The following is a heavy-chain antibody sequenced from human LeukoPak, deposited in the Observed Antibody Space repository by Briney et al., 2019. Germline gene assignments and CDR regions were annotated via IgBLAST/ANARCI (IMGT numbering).Heavy chain of an antibody. CDR1: GSSGDTFNSHG. CDR2: IIPMFPTA. CDR3: AREAYTITRYFGL. V-gene: IGHV1-69*06. J-gene: IGHJ2*01. D-gene: IGHD2-2*02. Sequence: SVKVSCKASGSSGDTFNSHGVSWVRQAPGQGLEWMGGIIPMFPTAQYSQKFQGRISISADKSTTTAYMELSGLTLEDTAVYFCAREAYTITRYFGL.